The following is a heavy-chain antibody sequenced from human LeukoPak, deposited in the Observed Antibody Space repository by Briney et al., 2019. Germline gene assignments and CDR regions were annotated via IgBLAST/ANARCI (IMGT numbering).Heavy chain of an antibody. Sequence: GGSLRLSCAASGFTFSNNWMIWVRQAPGKGLEWVANIKEDGSAKYYVDSVKGRFTISRDNSKNMLYLQMNSLRAEGTAVYYCAKESGALGAPLYDYWGRGILVTASS. V-gene: IGHV3-7*03. D-gene: IGHD4/OR15-4a*01. CDR3: AKESGALGAPLYDY. J-gene: IGHJ4*02. CDR1: GFTFSNNW. CDR2: IKEDGSAK.